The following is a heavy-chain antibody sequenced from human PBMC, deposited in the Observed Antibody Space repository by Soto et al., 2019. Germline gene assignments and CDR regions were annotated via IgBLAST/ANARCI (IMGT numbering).Heavy chain of an antibody. CDR2: IYYSGST. V-gene: IGHV4-59*01. J-gene: IGHJ6*02. D-gene: IGHD2-2*01. CDR3: ARSPIVVVPAAIGGMDV. Sequence: SETLSLTCPVSGGSISSYYWSWIRQPPGKGLEWIGYIYYSGSTNYNPPLKSRVTISVDTSKNQFSLKLSSVTAADTAVYYCARSPIVVVPAAIGGMDVWGQGTTVTVSS. CDR1: GGSISSYY.